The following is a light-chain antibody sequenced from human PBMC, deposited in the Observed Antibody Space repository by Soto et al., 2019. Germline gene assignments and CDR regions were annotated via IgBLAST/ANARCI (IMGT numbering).Light chain of an antibody. J-gene: IGKJ1*01. Sequence: EIVLTQSPDTLSLSPGEEATLSCRTSESISNNYLAWYQQKAGQAPRLLIYGASGSATGIPDRFSGSGSGTDVTLTISRLEPEDFAVYDCQQYGTSPTWTFGQGTNVEVK. CDR3: QQYGTSPTWT. CDR1: ESISNNY. V-gene: IGKV3-20*01. CDR2: GAS.